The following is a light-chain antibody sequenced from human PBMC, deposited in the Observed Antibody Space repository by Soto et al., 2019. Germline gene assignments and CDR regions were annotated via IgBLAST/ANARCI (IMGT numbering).Light chain of an antibody. J-gene: IGLJ1*01. Sequence: QSALTQPRSVSGSPGQSVTISCTGTSSDVGGYNYVSWYQQHPGKAPKVMIYDVSERPSGGPDRFAGSKSGNTASLTISGLQAEDEADYYCCSYAGSPRYVLGTGTKLTVL. CDR3: CSYAGSPRYV. V-gene: IGLV2-11*01. CDR1: SSDVGGYNY. CDR2: DVS.